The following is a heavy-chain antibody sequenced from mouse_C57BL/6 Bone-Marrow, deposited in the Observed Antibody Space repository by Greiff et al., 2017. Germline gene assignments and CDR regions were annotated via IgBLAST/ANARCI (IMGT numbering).Heavy chain of an antibody. J-gene: IGHJ4*01. V-gene: IGHV1-15*01. CDR2: IDPETGGT. CDR1: GYTFTDYE. Sequence: QVQLQQSGAELVRPGASVTLSCKASGYTFTDYEMHWVKQTPVHGLEWIGAIDPETGGTAYNQKFKGQAILTADKSSSPSYMELSSLTSEDSAVYYSLLRPYYYAMDYWGQGTSVTVSA. CDR3: LLRPYYYAMDY. D-gene: IGHD1-2*01.